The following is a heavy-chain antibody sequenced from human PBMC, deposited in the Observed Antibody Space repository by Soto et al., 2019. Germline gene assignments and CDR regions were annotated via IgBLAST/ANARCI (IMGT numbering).Heavy chain of an antibody. J-gene: IGHJ6*02. CDR1: GGTFSNSP. CDR3: ARSRFVVGVTEDYYGMDV. V-gene: IGHV1-69*12. CDR2: VIPVFKTA. D-gene: IGHD2-15*01. Sequence: QVQVVQSGAEVKKPGSSVKVSCKSSGGTFSNSPISWVRQAPGQGLEWLGGVIPVFKTANYAQKFQGRVTITEDESTNTAYMGLTSLRSGDTAVYYCARSRFVVGVTEDYYGMDVWGQGTTVTVSS.